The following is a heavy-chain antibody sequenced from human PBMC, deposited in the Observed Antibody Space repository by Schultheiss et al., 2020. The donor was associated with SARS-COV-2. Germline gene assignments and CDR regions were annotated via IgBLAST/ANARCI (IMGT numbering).Heavy chain of an antibody. CDR3: ARDHPRKIVVVVAIRGNMDV. J-gene: IGHJ6*02. D-gene: IGHD2-21*01. CDR1: GFTFSSYE. CDR2: ISSSGSTI. Sequence: GGSLRLSCAASGFTFSSYEMNWVRQAPGKGLEWVSYISSSGSTIYYADSVKGRFTISRDNSKNTLYLQMNSLRADDTAVYYCARDHPRKIVVVVAIRGNMDVWGQGTTVTVSS. V-gene: IGHV3-48*03.